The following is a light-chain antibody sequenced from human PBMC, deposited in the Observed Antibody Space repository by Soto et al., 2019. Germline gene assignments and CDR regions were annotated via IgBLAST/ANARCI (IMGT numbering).Light chain of an antibody. CDR1: QSISNW. CDR2: KSS. V-gene: IGKV1-5*03. J-gene: IGKJ1*01. CDR3: QQYNSYSS. Sequence: DIQMTQSPSTLSASVGDRVTITCRASQSISNWLAWYQQKPGKAPKLLIYKSSSLESRVPSRFSGSGSGTEFTLTISSLQPDDFATYYCQQYNSYSSFGQGTKVEIK.